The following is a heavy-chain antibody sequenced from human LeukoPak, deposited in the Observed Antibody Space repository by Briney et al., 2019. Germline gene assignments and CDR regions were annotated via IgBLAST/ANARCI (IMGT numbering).Heavy chain of an antibody. CDR1: GYSFTSYW. V-gene: IGHV5-51*01. J-gene: IGHJ4*02. CDR2: IYPGDSDT. D-gene: IGHD2-15*01. CDR3: ARSYCSGGSCQGWFSLFDY. Sequence: GESLKISCKGSGYSFTSYWIGWVRQMPGKGLEWMGIIYPGDSDTRYSPSFQGQVTISADKSNSTAYLQWSSLKASDTAMYYCARSYCSGGSCQGWFSLFDYWGQGTLVTVSS.